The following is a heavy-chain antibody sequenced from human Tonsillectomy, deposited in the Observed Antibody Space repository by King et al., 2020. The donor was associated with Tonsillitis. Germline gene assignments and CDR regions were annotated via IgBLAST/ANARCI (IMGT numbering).Heavy chain of an antibody. CDR2: ISSDGNNK. D-gene: IGHD5-18*01. CDR1: GFTFRSYD. CDR3: AKDVTPSSSYRPYYYFGMDV. V-gene: IGHV3-30*18. Sequence: QLVQSGGGVVQPGRSLRLPCAASGFTFRSYDMHWVRQAPGKGLEWVAVISSDGNNKYYVDSVKGRFTISRDNSKNTLYLQMNSLRAEDTAVYYCAKDVTPSSSYRPYYYFGMDVWGHGTTVTVSS. J-gene: IGHJ6*02.